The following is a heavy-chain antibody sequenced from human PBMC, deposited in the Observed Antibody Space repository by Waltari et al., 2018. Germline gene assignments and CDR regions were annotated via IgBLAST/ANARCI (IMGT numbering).Heavy chain of an antibody. CDR1: GFRFSNYW. D-gene: IGHD3-10*01. J-gene: IGHJ6*02. CDR3: ARLAPRTYRSPVPGRHYYYGMDV. V-gene: IGHV3-74*01. CDR2: ISNDETSI. Sequence: EEQLLESGGGLVQPGDSLRLSCAASGFRFSNYWMNWVRHAPGKGLVWVERISNDETSISYADSVKGRFTISRDNAKNTLYLQMKRLRAEDTAVYYCARLAPRTYRSPVPGRHYYYGMDVWGQGTTVTVSS.